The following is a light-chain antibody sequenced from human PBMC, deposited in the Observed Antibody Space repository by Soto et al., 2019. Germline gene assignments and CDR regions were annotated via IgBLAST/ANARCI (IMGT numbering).Light chain of an antibody. V-gene: IGLV2-14*01. CDR2: EVS. Sequence: QSALTQSASVSGSPGQSITISCTGTSSDIGGYNYVSWYQQHPDKAPKLMIFEVSNRPSGVSNRFSGSKSGNTASLTISGLLPEDEAYYYCSSYTTSSTVAFGGGTELTVL. CDR3: SSYTTSSTVA. CDR1: SSDIGGYNY. J-gene: IGLJ2*01.